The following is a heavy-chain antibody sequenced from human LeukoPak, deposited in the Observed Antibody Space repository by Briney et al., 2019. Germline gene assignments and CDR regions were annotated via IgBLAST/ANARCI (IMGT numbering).Heavy chain of an antibody. Sequence: SETLSLTCTVSGGSISSSTYYWGWIRQPPGKGLEWIGSLSYNKNSYSNPSLKSRVKLSVDTSKNQFSLRLSSVTAADTAVYYCARYVTIFVGGESNWGQGTLVTVSS. J-gene: IGHJ4*02. CDR1: GGSISSSTYY. V-gene: IGHV4-39*01. CDR3: ARYVTIFVGGESN. CDR2: LSYNKNS. D-gene: IGHD3-9*01.